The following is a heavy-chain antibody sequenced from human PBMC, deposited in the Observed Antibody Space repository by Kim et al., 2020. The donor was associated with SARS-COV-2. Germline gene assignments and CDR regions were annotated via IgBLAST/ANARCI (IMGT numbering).Heavy chain of an antibody. CDR3: ARARGVAAEFDY. Sequence: NTNPSRRSRVTISVDKSKNHFSLKMSSVTAADTAVYYCARARGVAAEFDYWGQGTLVTVSS. V-gene: IGHV4-4*02. J-gene: IGHJ4*02. D-gene: IGHD6-13*01.